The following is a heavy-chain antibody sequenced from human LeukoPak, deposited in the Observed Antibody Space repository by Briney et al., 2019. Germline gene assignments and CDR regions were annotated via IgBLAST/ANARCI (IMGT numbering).Heavy chain of an antibody. CDR2: IYTSGST. CDR1: GGSISSGSYY. V-gene: IGHV4-61*02. Sequence: SETLSLTCTVSGGSISSGSYYWSWIRQPAGKGLEWIGRIYTSGSTNYNPSLKSRVTISVDKSKNQFSLKLSSVTAADTAVHYCARKPPSYYDFWSGYYLFDYWGQGTLVTVSS. J-gene: IGHJ4*02. CDR3: ARKPPSYYDFWSGYYLFDY. D-gene: IGHD3-3*01.